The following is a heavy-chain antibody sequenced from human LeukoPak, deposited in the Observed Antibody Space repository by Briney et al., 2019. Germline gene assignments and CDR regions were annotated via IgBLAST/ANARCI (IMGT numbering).Heavy chain of an antibody. CDR1: GGSISTSNYY. Sequence: SETLSLTCTVSGGSISTSNYYWGWTRQPPGKGLEWIGNIFYSGSTYYSPSLKSRVTISLDTSRNHFSLKLNSVTAADTAVYYCAKSNGYGLADIWGQGTMVTVSS. V-gene: IGHV4-39*07. D-gene: IGHD6-13*01. CDR3: AKSNGYGLADI. J-gene: IGHJ3*02. CDR2: IFYSGST.